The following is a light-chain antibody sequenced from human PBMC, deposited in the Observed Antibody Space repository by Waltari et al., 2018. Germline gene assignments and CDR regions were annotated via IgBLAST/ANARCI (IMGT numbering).Light chain of an antibody. CDR3: QQYGSSPPKYT. CDR2: GAS. J-gene: IGKJ2*01. Sequence: EIVLTQSPGTLSLSTGEGATLSCSASQSVSSNYLGWYQQKPGQAPRLLIYGASNRATGVPDRFSGSGSGTAFTLTISRLEPEDFAVYYCQQYGSSPPKYTFGQGTKLEI. CDR1: QSVSSNY. V-gene: IGKV3-20*01.